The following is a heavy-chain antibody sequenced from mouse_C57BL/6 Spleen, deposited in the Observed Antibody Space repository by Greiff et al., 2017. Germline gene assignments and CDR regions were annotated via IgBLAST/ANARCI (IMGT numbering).Heavy chain of an antibody. CDR2: ISYDGSN. J-gene: IGHJ4*01. CDR3: ARDRTTVVARAMDY. Sequence: EVKLMESGPGLVKPSQSLSLTCSVTGYSITSGYYWNWIRQFPGNKLEWMGYISYDGSNNYNPSLKNRISITRDTSKNQFFLKLNSVTTEDTATYYCARDRTTVVARAMDYWGQGTSVTVSS. CDR1: GYSITSGYY. D-gene: IGHD1-1*01. V-gene: IGHV3-6*01.